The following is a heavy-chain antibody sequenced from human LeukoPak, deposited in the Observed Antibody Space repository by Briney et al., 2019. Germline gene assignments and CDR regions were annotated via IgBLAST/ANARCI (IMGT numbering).Heavy chain of an antibody. D-gene: IGHD1-26*01. CDR2: IYTSGST. V-gene: IGHV4-4*07. Sequence: PSETLSLTCTVSGGSISSYYWSWIRHPAGKGLEWIGRIYTSGSTNYNPSLKSRVTMSVDTSKNQFSLKLSSVTAADTAVYYCARARWELLPDYYYYMDVWGKGTTVTVS. CDR1: GGSISSYY. CDR3: ARARWELLPDYYYYMDV. J-gene: IGHJ6*03.